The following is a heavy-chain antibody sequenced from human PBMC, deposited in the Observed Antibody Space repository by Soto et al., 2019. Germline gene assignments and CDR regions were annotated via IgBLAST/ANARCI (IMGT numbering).Heavy chain of an antibody. J-gene: IGHJ4*02. V-gene: IGHV3-48*03. Sequence: GGSLRLSCAASGFTFSSFEMNWVRQAPDKGLEWASYISSSGSTKYYADSVKGRFAISRDNAKNSLWLQMSSLRAEDTAVYFCARIGPYCGGDCYPDFDFWGLGTPVTVSS. CDR1: GFTFSSFE. CDR3: ARIGPYCGGDCYPDFDF. D-gene: IGHD2-21*02. CDR2: ISSSGSTK.